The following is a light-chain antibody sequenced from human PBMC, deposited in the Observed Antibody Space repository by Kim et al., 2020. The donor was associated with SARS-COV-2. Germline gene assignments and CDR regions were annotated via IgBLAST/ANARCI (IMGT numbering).Light chain of an antibody. CDR2: SAS. V-gene: IGKV1-12*01. CDR3: LQADSFPYT. J-gene: IGKJ2*01. CDR1: QGIRSR. Sequence: DIQMTQSPSSVSTSVGDSVTITCRASQGIRSRLAWYKQKPGKAPKLLISSASTLQSGVPSRFNGRGSGTDFTLTISSLQPEDFATYYCLQADSFPYTFGQGTKLEI.